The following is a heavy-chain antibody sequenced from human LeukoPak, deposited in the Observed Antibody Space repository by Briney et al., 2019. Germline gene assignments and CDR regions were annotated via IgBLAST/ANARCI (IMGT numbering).Heavy chain of an antibody. J-gene: IGHJ2*01. V-gene: IGHV3-30*03. CDR2: ISYDGSNK. Sequence: GGSLRLSCAASGFTFSSYGMHWVRKAPGKGLEWVAVISYDGSNKYYADSVKGRFTISRDNSKNSLYLQMDSLRLEDTAVYYCVRGEGWYFGLWGRGTMVAVSS. CDR3: VRGEGWYFGL. CDR1: GFTFSSYG.